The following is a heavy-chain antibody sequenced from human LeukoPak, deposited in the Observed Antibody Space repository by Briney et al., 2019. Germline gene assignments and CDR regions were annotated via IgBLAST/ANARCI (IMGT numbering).Heavy chain of an antibody. Sequence: SETLSLTYTVSGGSISSGGYYWSWIRQHPGKGLEWIGYIYYSGSSDYNPSLKSRVTISVDTSKNQFSLKLSSVTAADTAVYYCARYNRMGTFDYWGQGTLVTVSS. CDR2: IYYSGSS. CDR3: ARYNRMGTFDY. D-gene: IGHD1-14*01. CDR1: GGSISSGGYY. J-gene: IGHJ4*02. V-gene: IGHV4-31*03.